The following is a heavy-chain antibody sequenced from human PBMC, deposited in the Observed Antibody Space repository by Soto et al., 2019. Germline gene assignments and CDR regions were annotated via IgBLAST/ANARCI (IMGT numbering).Heavy chain of an antibody. V-gene: IGHV5-51*01. D-gene: IGHD3-10*01. CDR3: ARLLDTWGGRHDFDS. CDR2: IYPGDSET. Sequence: GKGLEWMGIIYPGDSETRYNPSFQGQVTISADRSFNTAYLQWTSLQASDTAMYYCARLLDTWGGRHDFDSWGQRTMVPVSS. J-gene: IGHJ4*02.